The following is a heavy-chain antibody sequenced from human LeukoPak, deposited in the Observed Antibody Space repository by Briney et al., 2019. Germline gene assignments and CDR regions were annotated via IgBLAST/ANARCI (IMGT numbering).Heavy chain of an antibody. D-gene: IGHD3-10*02. CDR2: IWYDGSNE. CDR3: AKVLGSGSYKAFDI. Sequence: GGSLRLSCEASGFSFGSYSMHWARQVPGKGLEWVAVIWYDGSNEDYADSVKDRFTISRDNSKNTVYLQMNSLRADDTAVYYRAKVLGSGSYKAFDIWGQGTRVTVSS. V-gene: IGHV3-33*06. J-gene: IGHJ3*02. CDR1: GFSFGSYS.